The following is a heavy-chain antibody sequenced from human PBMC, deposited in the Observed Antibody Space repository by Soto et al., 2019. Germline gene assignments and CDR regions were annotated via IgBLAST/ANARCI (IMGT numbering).Heavy chain of an antibody. J-gene: IGHJ4*02. Sequence: PSETLSLTCAVSSGSISSSNWWSWVRQPPGKGLEWIGEIYHSGSTNYNPSLKSRVTISVDKSKNQFSLKLSSVTAADTAVYYCARVSSSWYYFDYWGQGTLVTSPQ. D-gene: IGHD6-13*01. CDR3: ARVSSSWYYFDY. V-gene: IGHV4-4*02. CDR1: SGSISSSNW. CDR2: IYHSGST.